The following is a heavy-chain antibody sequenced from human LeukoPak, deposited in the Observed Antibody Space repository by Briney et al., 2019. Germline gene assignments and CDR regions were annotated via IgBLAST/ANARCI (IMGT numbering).Heavy chain of an antibody. Sequence: PGGSLRLSCAASGFTFSSYGMHWVRQAPGKGLEWVAFIQSDGSIKYYADSVKGRFTTSRDNSKNTLYLHMNSLRAEDTAVYYCARVLDNSSSRYQSLKYWGQGTLVTVSS. CDR1: GFTFSSYG. CDR2: IQSDGSIK. CDR3: ARVLDNSSSRYQSLKY. V-gene: IGHV3-30*02. J-gene: IGHJ4*02. D-gene: IGHD6-25*01.